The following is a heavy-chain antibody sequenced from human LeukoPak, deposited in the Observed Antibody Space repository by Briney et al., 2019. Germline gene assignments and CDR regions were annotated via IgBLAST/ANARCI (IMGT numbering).Heavy chain of an antibody. J-gene: IGHJ4*02. D-gene: IGHD4-17*01. V-gene: IGHV3-9*01. CDR3: AIADHYGDYPFDY. Sequence: PGGSLRLSCAASGFTFDDYAMHWVRQAPGKGLEWVSGISWNSGSIGYADSVKGRFTISRDNSKNTLYLQMNSLRAEDTAVYYCAIADHYGDYPFDYWGQGTLVTVSS. CDR2: ISWNSGSI. CDR1: GFTFDDYA.